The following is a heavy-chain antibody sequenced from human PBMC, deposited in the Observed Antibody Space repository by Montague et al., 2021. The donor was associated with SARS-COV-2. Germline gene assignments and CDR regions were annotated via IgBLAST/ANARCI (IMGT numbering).Heavy chain of an antibody. CDR1: GFTFSSSS. CDR2: INQDGSDK. J-gene: IGHJ4*02. V-gene: IGHV3-7*03. CDR3: ARSRPGKSYSSGGYYFDY. Sequence: SLRLSCAASGFTFSSSSISWVRQAPGTGLELVANINQDGSDKYYADSVKGRFTISRDNAKNSLYLQMNSLRAEDTAVYYCARSRPGKSYSSGGYYFDYWGQGTLVTVSS. D-gene: IGHD3-22*01.